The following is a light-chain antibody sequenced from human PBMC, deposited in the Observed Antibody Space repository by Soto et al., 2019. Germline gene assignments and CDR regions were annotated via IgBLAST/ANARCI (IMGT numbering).Light chain of an antibody. CDR3: QQSYSTPRT. CDR1: QSISSY. J-gene: IGKJ1*01. CDR2: AAS. V-gene: IGKV1-39*01. Sequence: DIQMTQSPSSVSASVGDRVTITCRASQSISSYLNWYQQKPGKAPKLLIYAASSLQSGVPSRFSGSRSGTDYTLTISSLQPEDFATYYCQQSYSTPRTFGQGTKVEIK.